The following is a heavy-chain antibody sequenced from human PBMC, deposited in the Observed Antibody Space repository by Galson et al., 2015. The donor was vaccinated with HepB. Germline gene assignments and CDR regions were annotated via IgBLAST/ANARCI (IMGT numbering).Heavy chain of an antibody. D-gene: IGHD5-18*01. CDR3: AKDVSRKGDPRIQLEGELPEDY. Sequence: PGKGLEWVAVISYDGSNKYYADSVKGRFTISRDNSKNTLYLQMNSLRAEDTAVYYCAKDVSRKGDPRIQLEGELPEDYWGQGTLVTVSS. CDR2: ISYDGSNK. V-gene: IGHV3-30*18. J-gene: IGHJ4*02.